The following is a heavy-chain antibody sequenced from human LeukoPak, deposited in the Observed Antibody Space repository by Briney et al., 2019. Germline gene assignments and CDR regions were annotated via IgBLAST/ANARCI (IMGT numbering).Heavy chain of an antibody. CDR1: GYSISSGYY. CDR2: IYHSGST. V-gene: IGHV4-38-2*02. J-gene: IGHJ4*02. Sequence: PSETLSLTCAVSGYSISSGYYWGWIRQPPGKGLEWIGSIYHSGSTYYSPSLKSRVTISVDTSKNQFSLKLSSVTAADTAVYYCARDFRIAAAGTNYFDYWGQGTLVTVSS. CDR3: ARDFRIAAAGTNYFDY. D-gene: IGHD6-13*01.